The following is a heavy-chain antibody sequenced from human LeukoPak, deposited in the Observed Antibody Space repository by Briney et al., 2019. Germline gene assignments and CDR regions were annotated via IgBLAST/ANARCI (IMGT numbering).Heavy chain of an antibody. CDR3: ARAGHNSNSGGYDF. D-gene: IGHD3-22*01. Sequence: ASVKVSCKPSGYTFIDHYLHWVRQAPGQGLESLGWIDPDTGDTNYPLKFQGRVTMTRDTSISTAYMELNRLRSDDTAVYYCARAGHNSNSGGYDFWGLGTLVTVSS. CDR2: IDPDTGDT. J-gene: IGHJ4*02. V-gene: IGHV1-2*02. CDR1: GYTFIDHY.